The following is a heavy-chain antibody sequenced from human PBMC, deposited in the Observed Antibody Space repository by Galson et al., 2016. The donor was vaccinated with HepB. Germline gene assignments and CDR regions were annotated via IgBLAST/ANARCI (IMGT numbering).Heavy chain of an antibody. D-gene: IGHD3-10*01. V-gene: IGHV3-30*04. CDR1: GFTFSSYA. Sequence: SLRLSCAASGFTFSSYAMHWVRQAPGKGLEWVAAISYDGRNKYYTDSVKGRFTISRDNSKNTLYLQMNSLRAEDTAVYYCARDRGGGSGSYYNDYYFDYWGQGTLVTVSS. CDR3: ARDRGGGSGSYYNDYYFDY. CDR2: ISYDGRNK. J-gene: IGHJ4*02.